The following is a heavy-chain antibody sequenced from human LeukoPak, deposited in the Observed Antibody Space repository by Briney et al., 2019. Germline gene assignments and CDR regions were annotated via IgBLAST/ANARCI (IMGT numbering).Heavy chain of an antibody. CDR3: ASGIVVVPAAIAGYYFDY. CDR2: INPNSGGT. CDR1: GYTFTGYY. V-gene: IGHV1-2*02. J-gene: IGHJ4*02. Sequence: GASVKVSSKASGYTFTGYYMHWVRHAPGQGLEWMGWINPNSGGTNYAQKFQGRVTMTRDTSISTAYMELSRLRSDDTAVYYCASGIVVVPAAIAGYYFDYWGQGTLVTVSS. D-gene: IGHD2-2*01.